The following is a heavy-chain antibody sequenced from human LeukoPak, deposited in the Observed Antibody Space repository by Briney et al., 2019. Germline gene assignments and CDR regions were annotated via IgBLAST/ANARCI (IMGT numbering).Heavy chain of an antibody. Sequence: GGSLRLSCAASGFTFSSYSMNWVRQAPGKGLEWVSSISSSSSYIYYVDSVTGRFTISRDNAKKSVYLQMNSLRAEDTAVYYCARNPLRPDYWGQGTLVTVSS. CDR1: GFTFSSYS. V-gene: IGHV3-21*04. J-gene: IGHJ4*02. CDR3: ARNPLRPDY. CDR2: ISSSSSYI.